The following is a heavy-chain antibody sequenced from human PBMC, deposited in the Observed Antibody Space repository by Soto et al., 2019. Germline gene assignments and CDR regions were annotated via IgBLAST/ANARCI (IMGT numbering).Heavy chain of an antibody. CDR3: ARRSSGWYFGY. V-gene: IGHV3-23*01. Sequence: EVQLLESGGGLVQPGGSLRLSCAASGFTFSSYAMSWVRQAPGKGLEWVSAISGSGGSTYYADSVKGRFTISRDNSKNPLYLQMNSLRAEDTAGYYWARRSSGWYFGYWGQGTLVTVSS. J-gene: IGHJ4*02. D-gene: IGHD6-19*01. CDR1: GFTFSSYA. CDR2: ISGSGGST.